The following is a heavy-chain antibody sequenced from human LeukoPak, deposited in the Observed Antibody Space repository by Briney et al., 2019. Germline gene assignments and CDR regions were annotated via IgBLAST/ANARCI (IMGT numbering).Heavy chain of an antibody. CDR3: ARDQGVHYYDSSGYFPGYDY. CDR2: ISSSGTTI. V-gene: IGHV3-48*04. D-gene: IGHD3-22*01. Sequence: GGSLRLSCAASGFTFNSYSMNWVRQTPGKGLEWVSYISSSGTTIYYADSVKGRFTISRDNAKNSLYLQMSSLRAEDTAVYYCARDQGVHYYDSSGYFPGYDYWGQGTLVTVSS. CDR1: GFTFNSYS. J-gene: IGHJ4*02.